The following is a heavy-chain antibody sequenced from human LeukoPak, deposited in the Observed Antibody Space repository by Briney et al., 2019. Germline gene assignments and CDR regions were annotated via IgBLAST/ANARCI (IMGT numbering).Heavy chain of an antibody. D-gene: IGHD3-9*01. J-gene: IGHJ5*02. Sequence: ASVKVSCKASGYTFTNYDINWVRQAPGQGLEWLGWMNPDTGNTGSAQKFQGRVTITRNTSISTAYMELSSLRSDDTAVYYCARSPDRYYDILTGYYNIWFDPWGQGTLVTVSS. CDR3: ARSPDRYYDILTGYYNIWFDP. V-gene: IGHV1-8*01. CDR2: MNPDTGNT. CDR1: GYTFTNYD.